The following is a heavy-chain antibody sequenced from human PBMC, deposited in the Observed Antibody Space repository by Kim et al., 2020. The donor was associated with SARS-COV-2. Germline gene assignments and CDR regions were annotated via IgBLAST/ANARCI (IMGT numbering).Heavy chain of an antibody. D-gene: IGHD6-13*01. Sequence: GGSLRLSCAASGFTFDDYAMHWVRQAPGKGLEWVSLISGDGGSTYYADSVKGRFTISRDNSKNSLYLQMNSLRTEDTALYYCAKDIADHQLLVARYYYYGMDVWGQGTTVTVSS. CDR3: AKDIADHQLLVARYYYYGMDV. CDR1: GFTFDDYA. CDR2: ISGDGGST. J-gene: IGHJ6*02. V-gene: IGHV3-43*02.